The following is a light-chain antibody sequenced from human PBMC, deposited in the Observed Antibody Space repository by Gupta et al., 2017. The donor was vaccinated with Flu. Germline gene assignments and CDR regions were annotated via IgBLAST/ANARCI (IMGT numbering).Light chain of an antibody. CDR3: QQYDNLPPYT. CDR1: QDISNY. CDR2: DAS. Sequence: DIQMTQSPSSLSASVGDRVTITCQASQDISNYLNWYQQKPGKAPKLLIYDASNLETGVPSRFSGSGSGTDFTFTISSRQQEDIAAYYCQQYDNLPPYTFGQGTKVEIK. J-gene: IGKJ2*01. V-gene: IGKV1-33*01.